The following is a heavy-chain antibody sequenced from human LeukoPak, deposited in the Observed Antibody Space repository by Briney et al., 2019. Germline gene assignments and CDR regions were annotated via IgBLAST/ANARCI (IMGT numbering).Heavy chain of an antibody. CDR3: ARYYGSGTYYRHPFRY. V-gene: IGHV4-59*12. D-gene: IGHD3-10*01. CDR1: GGSITTYY. CDR2: IYYTGST. J-gene: IGHJ4*02. Sequence: SETLSLTCTVSGGSITTYYWSWVRQPPGKGLEWIGYIYYTGSTNYNPSLKSRVTISVHTSKNQFSLKLSSVTAADTAVYYCARYYGSGTYYRHPFRYWGQGTLVTVSS.